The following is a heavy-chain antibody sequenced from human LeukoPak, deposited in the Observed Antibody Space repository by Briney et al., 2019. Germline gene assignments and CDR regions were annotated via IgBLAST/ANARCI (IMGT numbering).Heavy chain of an antibody. D-gene: IGHD2-2*01. CDR2: IYTSGST. CDR1: GGSISSGSYY. V-gene: IGHV4-61*02. Sequence: SQTLSLTCIVSGGSISSGSYYWSWIRQPAGKGLEWIGRIYTSGSTNYNPSLKSRVTISVDTSKNQFSLKLSSVTAADTAVYYCAGIVVVPAAQLPFDYWGQGTLVTVSS. J-gene: IGHJ4*02. CDR3: AGIVVVPAAQLPFDY.